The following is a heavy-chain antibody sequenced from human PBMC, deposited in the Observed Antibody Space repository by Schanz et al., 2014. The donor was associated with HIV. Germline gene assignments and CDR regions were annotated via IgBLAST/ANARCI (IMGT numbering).Heavy chain of an antibody. J-gene: IGHJ6*02. CDR1: GFTFSNDW. CDR2: INALGTTT. D-gene: IGHD1-20*01. V-gene: IGHV3-74*01. Sequence: EQLVESGGGVVQPGKSLRLSCAASGFTFSNDWMHWVRQAPGKGLVWVSRINALGTTTAYADSVKGRFAISRDNAKRTLYLQMNSLRAEDTAVYYCARDKGDNWAGFYYYYGMDVWGQGTTVTVSS. CDR3: ARDKGDNWAGFYYYYGMDV.